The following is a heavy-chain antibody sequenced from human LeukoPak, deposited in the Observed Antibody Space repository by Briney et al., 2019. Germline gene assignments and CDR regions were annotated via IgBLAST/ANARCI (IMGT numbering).Heavy chain of an antibody. D-gene: IGHD5-12*01. J-gene: IGHJ4*02. V-gene: IGHV3-23*01. CDR3: AKGAYDYIEMGYFDY. CDR2: MIASSGST. CDR1: GFTFSNSA. Sequence: GGSLRLSCAASGFTFSNSAMSWVRQAPGKGLEWVSLMIASSGSTFYADSVKGRFTISRDNSKNTLYLQMNSLRTDDTAVYYCAKGAYDYIEMGYFDYWGQGTLVIVSS.